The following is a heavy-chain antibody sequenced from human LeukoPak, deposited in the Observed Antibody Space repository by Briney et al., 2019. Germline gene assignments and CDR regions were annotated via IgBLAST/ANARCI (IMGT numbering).Heavy chain of an antibody. J-gene: IGHJ4*02. D-gene: IGHD3-10*01. CDR1: GYTFTSYG. CDR2: ISAYNGNT. CDR3: ARDRYYYGSGNWYPFDY. V-gene: IGHV1-18*01. Sequence: ASVKVSCKASGYTFTSYGISWVRQAPGQGLEWMGWISAYNGNTNYAQKLQGRVTMTTDTSTSTAYMELRSLRSDDTAVYYCARDRYYYGSGNWYPFDYWGQGTLVTVSS.